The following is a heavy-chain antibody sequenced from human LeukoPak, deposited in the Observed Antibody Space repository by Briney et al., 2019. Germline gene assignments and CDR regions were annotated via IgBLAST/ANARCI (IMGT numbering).Heavy chain of an antibody. Sequence: PSETLSLTCAVYGGSFSGYYWSWIRQPPGKGLEWIGEINHSGSTNYNPSLKSRVTISVDTSKNQFSLKLSSVTAADTAVYYCARGVSKITIFGVVPKRGDYYYYYMDVWGKGTTVTVSS. CDR3: ARGVSKITIFGVVPKRGDYYYYYMDV. V-gene: IGHV4-34*01. D-gene: IGHD3-3*01. CDR1: GGSFSGYY. J-gene: IGHJ6*03. CDR2: INHSGST.